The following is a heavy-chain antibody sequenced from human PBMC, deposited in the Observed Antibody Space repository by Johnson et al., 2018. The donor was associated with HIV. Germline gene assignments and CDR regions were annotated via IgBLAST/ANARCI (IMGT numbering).Heavy chain of an antibody. CDR3: AKDLSDSSGYHDAFDI. Sequence: VQLVESGGGVVRPGGSLRLSCAASGFTFDDYGMSWVRQAPGKGLEWVSGINWNGGSTGYADSVKGRFTISRDNAKNSLYLQMNSLRAEDTAVYYCAKDLSDSSGYHDAFDIWGQGTMVTVSS. J-gene: IGHJ3*02. V-gene: IGHV3-20*04. CDR2: INWNGGST. CDR1: GFTFDDYG. D-gene: IGHD3-22*01.